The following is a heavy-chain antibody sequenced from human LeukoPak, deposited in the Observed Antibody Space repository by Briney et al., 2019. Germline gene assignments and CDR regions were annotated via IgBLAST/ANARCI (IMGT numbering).Heavy chain of an antibody. CDR3: ARDRGGADDFWSGYYTGYFDY. V-gene: IGHV3-7*01. D-gene: IGHD3-3*01. J-gene: IGHJ4*02. Sequence: GGSLRLSCAASGFRFNTYWMSWVRQAPGKGLEWVANIKQDGNEKYYADSVKGRFTISRDNGKNSLDLQMNSLRADDTAVYYCARDRGGADDFWSGYYTGYFDYWGQGALVTVSS. CDR1: GFRFNTYW. CDR2: IKQDGNEK.